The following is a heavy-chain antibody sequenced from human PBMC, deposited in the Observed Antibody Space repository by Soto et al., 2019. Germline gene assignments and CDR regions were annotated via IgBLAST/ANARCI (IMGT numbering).Heavy chain of an antibody. CDR1: GDSLGNYY. D-gene: IGHD3-9*01. CDR3: ARADYEILTGSYAMDV. CDR2: VSSSGNT. V-gene: IGHV4-4*07. J-gene: IGHJ6*02. Sequence: NPSETLSLTCTVSGDSLGNYYWFWIRQPVGKGLEWIGRVSSSGNTNANPTLNSRATMSIDTSKNQFSLRLCSVTAADTAVYYCARADYEILTGSYAMDVWGQGTTVTVSS.